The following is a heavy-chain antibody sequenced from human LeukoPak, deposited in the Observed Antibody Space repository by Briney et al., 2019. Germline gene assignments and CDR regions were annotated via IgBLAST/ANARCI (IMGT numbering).Heavy chain of an antibody. J-gene: IGHJ6*02. Sequence: GRSLRLPCAASGFTFSSYGMHWVRQAPGKGLEWVAVISYDRSNKYYADSVKGRFTISRDNSKNTLYLQMNSLRAEDTAVYYCAKGNRLLIPPPYYYYYGMDVWGQGTTVTVSS. CDR3: AKGNRLLIPPPYYYYYGMDV. CDR1: GFTFSSYG. D-gene: IGHD2-15*01. V-gene: IGHV3-30*18. CDR2: ISYDRSNK.